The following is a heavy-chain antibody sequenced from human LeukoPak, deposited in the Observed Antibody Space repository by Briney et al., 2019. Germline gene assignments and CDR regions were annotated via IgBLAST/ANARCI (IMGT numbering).Heavy chain of an antibody. D-gene: IGHD4-11*01. CDR2: IYYSGST. CDR1: GGSVSSGTYY. V-gene: IGHV4-61*01. J-gene: IGHJ4*02. Sequence: SDTLSLTCTVSGGSVSSGTYYWSWIRQPPGEGLEWIGYIYYSGSTNYNPSLKSRVTISVDTSKNQFSLKLSSVTAADTAVYYCARDRVRGNSNPFFDYWGQGTLVTVS. CDR3: ARDRVRGNSNPFFDY.